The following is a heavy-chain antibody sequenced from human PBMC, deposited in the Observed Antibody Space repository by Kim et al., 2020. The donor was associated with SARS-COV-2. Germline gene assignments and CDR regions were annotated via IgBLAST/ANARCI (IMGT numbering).Heavy chain of an antibody. CDR2: INAGNGNT. Sequence: ASVKVSCKASGYTFTSYAMHWVRQAPGQRLEWMGWINAGNGNTKYSQKFQGRVTITRDTSASTAYMELSSLRSEDTAVYYCARGIHYYGSGSYYNAGYFDYWGQGTVVTVSS. J-gene: IGHJ4*02. V-gene: IGHV1-3*01. CDR3: ARGIHYYGSGSYYNAGYFDY. CDR1: GYTFTSYA. D-gene: IGHD3-10*01.